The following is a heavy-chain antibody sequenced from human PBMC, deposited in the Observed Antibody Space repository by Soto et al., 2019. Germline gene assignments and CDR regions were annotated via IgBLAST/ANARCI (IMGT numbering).Heavy chain of an antibody. CDR2: IKQDGSEK. Sequence: GGSLRLSCAASGFTFSSYWMSWVRQAPGKGLEWVANIKQDGSEKYYVDSVKGRFTISRDNAKNSLYLQMNSLRAEDTAVYYCARAIDSSGWYFGSNPRRGFDYWGQGTLVTVSS. D-gene: IGHD6-19*01. V-gene: IGHV3-7*05. J-gene: IGHJ4*02. CDR3: ARAIDSSGWYFGSNPRRGFDY. CDR1: GFTFSSYW.